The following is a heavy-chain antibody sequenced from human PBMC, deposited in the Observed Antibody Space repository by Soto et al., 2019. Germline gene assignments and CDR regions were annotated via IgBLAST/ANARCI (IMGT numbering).Heavy chain of an antibody. V-gene: IGHV3-33*01. J-gene: IGHJ3*02. CDR1: GFIFSPYG. CDR2: IRNDGSDK. CDR3: ARAPRMAPFDI. Sequence: EGSLRLYCAASGFIFSPYGIHWVRQAPGKGLEWVALIRNDGSDKYYAESATGRFTISRDNSKNTVYLQMNSLRAEDTALYFCARAPRMAPFDIWGQGTMVTVSS.